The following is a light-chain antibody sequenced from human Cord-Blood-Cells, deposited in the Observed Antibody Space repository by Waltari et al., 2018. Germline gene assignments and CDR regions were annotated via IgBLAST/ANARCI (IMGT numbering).Light chain of an antibody. J-gene: IGLJ2*01. Sequence: QSALTQPASVSGSPGQSLTLSCTGTSRDVGSSNLVSWYQQPSGKAPKLRTDEGSKRPSGVSNRFSGSKSGNAASLTISGLQAEDEADYYCCSYAGSSAVVFGGGTKLTVL. V-gene: IGLV2-23*01. CDR1: SRDVGSSNL. CDR2: EGS. CDR3: CSYAGSSAVV.